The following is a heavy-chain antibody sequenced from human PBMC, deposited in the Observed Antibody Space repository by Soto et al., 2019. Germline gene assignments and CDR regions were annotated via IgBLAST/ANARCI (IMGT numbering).Heavy chain of an antibody. CDR3: TRKTGGYYFFEY. D-gene: IGHD2-8*02. Sequence: QVQLQESGPGLVKPSDTLSLTCAVSGASISGDYWWGWIRQTPGKGLEWIGYISCGGGTHYNPSLGSRLTMSVDTSRSQFSLKLSSVTAVDAALYYCTRKTGGYYFFEYWGRGTLVTVSS. CDR1: GASISGDYW. V-gene: IGHV4-28*01. CDR2: ISCGGGT. J-gene: IGHJ4*02.